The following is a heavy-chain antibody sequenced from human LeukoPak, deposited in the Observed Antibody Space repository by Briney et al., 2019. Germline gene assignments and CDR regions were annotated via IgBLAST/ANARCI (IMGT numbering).Heavy chain of an antibody. J-gene: IGHJ4*02. D-gene: IGHD3-10*01. CDR1: GFTFSSYS. V-gene: IGHV3-21*01. CDR3: ARMWFGELLYFDY. CDR2: ISSSSSYI. Sequence: GGSLRLSCAASGFTFSSYSMNWVRQAPGKGLEWVSSISSSSSYIYYAGSVKGRFTISRDNAKNSLYLQMNSLRAEDTAVYYCARMWFGELLYFDYWGQGTLVTVSS.